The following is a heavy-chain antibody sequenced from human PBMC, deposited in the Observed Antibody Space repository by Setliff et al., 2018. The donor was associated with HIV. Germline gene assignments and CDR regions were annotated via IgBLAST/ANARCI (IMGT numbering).Heavy chain of an antibody. CDR3: TRDRSTIFGVLIRYGMDV. J-gene: IGHJ6*02. D-gene: IGHD3-3*01. Sequence: GGSLRLSCTASGFTLGDYAMSWVRQAPGKGLEWAGFIRSKTYGGTTEYAASVKGRFTISRDDSKSIAYLQMNSLKTEDTAVYYCTRDRSTIFGVLIRYGMDVWGQGTTVTVSS. V-gene: IGHV3-49*04. CDR1: GFTLGDYA. CDR2: IRSKTYGGTT.